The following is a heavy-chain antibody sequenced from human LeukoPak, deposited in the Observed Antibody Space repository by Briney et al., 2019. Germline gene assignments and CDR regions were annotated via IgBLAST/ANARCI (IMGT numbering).Heavy chain of an antibody. CDR1: GGSISSGDYY. CDR3: ARHYVFVSGGSSFDF. V-gene: IGHV4-30-4*08. Sequence: SQTLSLTCTVSGGSISSGDYYWSWIRQPPGQGLEWIGYIYNSGNTYYNPSLKSRVTVSVDTSKNQFSLKLNSVTAADTAVYYCARHYVFVSGGSSFDFWGQGTLVSVSS. D-gene: IGHD3-3*01. J-gene: IGHJ4*02. CDR2: IYNSGNT.